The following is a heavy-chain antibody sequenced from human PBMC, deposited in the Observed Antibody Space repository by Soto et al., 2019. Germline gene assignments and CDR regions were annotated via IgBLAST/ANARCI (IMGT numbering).Heavy chain of an antibody. Sequence: SSETLSLTCTVSGGSISSYYWSWIRQPPGKGLEWIGYIYYSGSTNYNPSLKSRVTISVDTSKNQFSLKLSSVTAADTAVYYCAGSSFWSGYYTYWFDPWGRGTLVTVSS. V-gene: IGHV4-59*01. CDR2: IYYSGST. D-gene: IGHD3-3*01. CDR3: AGSSFWSGYYTYWFDP. CDR1: GGSISSYY. J-gene: IGHJ5*02.